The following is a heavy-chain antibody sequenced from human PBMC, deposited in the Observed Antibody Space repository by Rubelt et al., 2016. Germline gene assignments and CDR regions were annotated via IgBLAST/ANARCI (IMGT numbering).Heavy chain of an antibody. J-gene: IGHJ4*02. D-gene: IGHD4-11*01. CDR1: GFTFSSYD. Sequence: EVQLLESGGGLVQPGGSLRLSCAASGFTFSSYDMNWVRQAPGKGLEWVSAISGSGDSTYYADSVKGRFTISGDNSKNTFYLQMNSLRTEDTAIYYCAKDRHDYSISYAEYWGQGTLVTVSS. V-gene: IGHV3-23*01. CDR3: AKDRHDYSISYAEY. CDR2: ISGSGDST.